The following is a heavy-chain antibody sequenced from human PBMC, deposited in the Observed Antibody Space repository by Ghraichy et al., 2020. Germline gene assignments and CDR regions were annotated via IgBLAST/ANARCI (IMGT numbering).Heavy chain of an antibody. Sequence: GSLRLSCAVYGGSFSGYYWSWIRQPPGKGLEWIGEINHSGSTNYNPSLKSRVTISVDTSKNQFSLKLSSVTAADTAVYYCARGKTGYCSSTSCSGGYYYYYGMDVWGQGTTVTVSS. J-gene: IGHJ6*02. CDR2: INHSGST. V-gene: IGHV4-34*01. CDR1: GGSFSGYY. D-gene: IGHD2-2*03. CDR3: ARGKTGYCSSTSCSGGYYYYYGMDV.